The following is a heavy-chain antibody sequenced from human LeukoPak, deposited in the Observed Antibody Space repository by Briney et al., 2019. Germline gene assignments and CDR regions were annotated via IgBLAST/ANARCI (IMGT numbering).Heavy chain of an antibody. D-gene: IGHD2-2*01. CDR2: ISGSGGST. CDR3: AKDQIVVVPAALDY. J-gene: IGHJ4*02. CDR1: GFTFSSYA. Sequence: PGGSLRLSCAASGFTFSSYAMSWVRQAPGKGLEWVSAISGSGGSTYYADSVKGRFTISRDNSKNTLYLQMNSLRAEDTALYYCAKDQIVVVPAALDYWGEGNLVTVSS. V-gene: IGHV3-23*01.